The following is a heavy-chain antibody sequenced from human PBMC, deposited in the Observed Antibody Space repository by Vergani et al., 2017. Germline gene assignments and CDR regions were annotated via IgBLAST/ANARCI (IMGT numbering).Heavy chain of an antibody. CDR2: IDHTVRP. V-gene: IGHV4-34*01. CDR1: GGSFTSYY. CDR3: ARVNTETNGHLYYYYYMDV. D-gene: IGHD4-11*01. J-gene: IGHJ6*03. Sequence: QVQLQQWGGGLLKPSETLSLTCVVNGGSFTSYYWTWIRQSPGEGLEWVGDIDHTVRPDYNPSLKSRLTMSVDKSRNQFSLTLNSVTATDTAIYFCARVNTETNGHLYYYYYMDVWGQGTAVTVS.